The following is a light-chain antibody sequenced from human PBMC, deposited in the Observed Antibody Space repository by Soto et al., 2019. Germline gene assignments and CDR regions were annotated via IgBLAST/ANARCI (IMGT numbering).Light chain of an antibody. CDR1: QSVSSRY. J-gene: IGKJ2*01. CDR3: QQYAGSPYT. Sequence: EIVLTQSPGTLSLSPGERATLSCRASQSVSSRYLAWYQQKLDKAPRLSIYDAAYSATGIPDRCSGSGSGTDFTLTISRLETEDFAVYYCQQYAGSPYTFGQGTRLEMK. V-gene: IGKV3-20*01. CDR2: DAA.